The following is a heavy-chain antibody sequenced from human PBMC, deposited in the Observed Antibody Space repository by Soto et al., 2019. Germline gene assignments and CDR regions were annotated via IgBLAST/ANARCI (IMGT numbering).Heavy chain of an antibody. CDR1: GYTFTSYC. CDR3: ARDSLTYSYDSSGYYSPHIGDY. CDR2: ISAYNGNT. V-gene: IGHV1-18*04. D-gene: IGHD3-22*01. J-gene: IGHJ4*02. Sequence: AAVKVSCKASGYTFTSYCISWVRQAPGQGLEWMGGISAYNGNTNYAQKLQGRVTMPTDTSTSTAYMELRSLNSDDTAVYYCARDSLTYSYDSSGYYSPHIGDYWGQGTLVTVSS.